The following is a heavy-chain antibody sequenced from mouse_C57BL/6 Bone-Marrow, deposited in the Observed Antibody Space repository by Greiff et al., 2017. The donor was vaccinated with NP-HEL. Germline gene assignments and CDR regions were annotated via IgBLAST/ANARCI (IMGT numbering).Heavy chain of an antibody. CDR1: GYAFSSSW. J-gene: IGHJ3*01. CDR3: LRVYSQRGFAY. V-gene: IGHV1-82*01. Sequence: QVQLQQSGPELVKPGASVKISCKASGYAFSSSWMNWVKQRPGKGLEWIGRIYPGDGDTNYNGKFKGKATLTADKSSSTAYMQLSSLTSEDSAVYFCLRVYSQRGFAYWGQGTLVTVSA. D-gene: IGHD1-1*01. CDR2: IYPGDGDT.